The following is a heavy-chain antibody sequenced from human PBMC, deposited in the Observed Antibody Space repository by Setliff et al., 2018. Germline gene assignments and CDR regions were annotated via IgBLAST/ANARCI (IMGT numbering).Heavy chain of an antibody. CDR1: GGTFSSYG. CDR2: TIPVFGTT. J-gene: IGHJ6*03. CDR3: VREGVDSRSSTDYRYYMDV. Sequence: GASVKVSCKASGGTFSSYGISWVRQAPGQGLEWMGGTIPVFGTTDYAQKFRGRGTIITDESTSTAFMQLSSLRSEDTAVYYCVREGVDSRSSTDYRYYMDVWGKGTTVTVSS. D-gene: IGHD3-22*01. V-gene: IGHV1-69*05.